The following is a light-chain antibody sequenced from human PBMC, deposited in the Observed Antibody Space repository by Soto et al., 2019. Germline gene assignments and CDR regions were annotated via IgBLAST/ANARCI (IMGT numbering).Light chain of an antibody. CDR3: SSYTGTSTLV. CDR1: GSDVGLSDY. V-gene: IGLV2-14*01. J-gene: IGLJ1*01. Sequence: QSVLTQPASVAGSRGQSITVSCTGTGSDVGLSDYVSWYKQHPGKATTPLIYQVTTRPSGISNRFSASKSGITASLTISGLQSEDEADYFCSSYTGTSTLVFGTGTKVTVL. CDR2: QVT.